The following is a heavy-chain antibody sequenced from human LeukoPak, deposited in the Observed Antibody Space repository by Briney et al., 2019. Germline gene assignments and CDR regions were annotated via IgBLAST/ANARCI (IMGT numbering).Heavy chain of an antibody. Sequence: SVKVSCKASGGTFSSYAISWVRQAPGQGLEWMGRIIPILGIANYAQKFQGRVTITADKSTSTAYMELSSLRSEDTAVYYCARSISSRLWDYWGQGTLVTVSS. CDR1: GGTFSSYA. V-gene: IGHV1-69*04. CDR2: IIPILGIA. D-gene: IGHD6-13*01. CDR3: ARSISSRLWDY. J-gene: IGHJ4*02.